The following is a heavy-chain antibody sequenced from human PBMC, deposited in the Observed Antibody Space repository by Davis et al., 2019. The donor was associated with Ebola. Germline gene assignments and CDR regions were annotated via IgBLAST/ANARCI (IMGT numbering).Heavy chain of an antibody. CDR1: GYTFTGYY. D-gene: IGHD6-19*01. J-gene: IGHJ5*02. V-gene: IGHV1-2*04. Sequence: ASVQVSCKASGYTFTGYYMHWVRQAPGQGLEWMGWINPNSGGTNYAQKFQGWVTMTRVTSISTAYMELSRLRSDDTAVYYCARGRKLSSGWLNWFDPWGQGTLVTVSS. CDR3: ARGRKLSSGWLNWFDP. CDR2: INPNSGGT.